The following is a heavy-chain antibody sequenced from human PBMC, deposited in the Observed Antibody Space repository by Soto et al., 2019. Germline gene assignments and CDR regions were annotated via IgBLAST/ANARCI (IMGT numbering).Heavy chain of an antibody. J-gene: IGHJ3*02. CDR3: ARAVGLRFLEWLSLQGAFDI. CDR1: GSSISSGGYY. CDR2: IYYSGST. D-gene: IGHD3-3*01. Sequence: PSETLSLTCTLSGSSISSGGYYLSWIRQHPGKGQEWIGYIYYSGSTYYNPSLKSRVTISVDTSKNQFSLKLSSVTAADTAVYYCARAVGLRFLEWLSLQGAFDIWRQGTMVTVSS. V-gene: IGHV4-31*03.